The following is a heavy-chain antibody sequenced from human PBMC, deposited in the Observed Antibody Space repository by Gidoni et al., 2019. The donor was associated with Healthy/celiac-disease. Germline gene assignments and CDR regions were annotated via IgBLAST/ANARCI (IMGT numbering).Heavy chain of an antibody. Sequence: QVPLVESGGGVVQPGRSLRRSCAPSGVPFRCSGMPWVRPAPGTGLEWLAVIWYDGSNKYYADAVKGLFTISRDNSKNTLDLQMNSLSAEDTAVYYGARDPGIAAAGMRAFNYYYYFGMDFWGQGTTVTVSS. CDR1: GVPFRCSG. V-gene: IGHV3-33*01. CDR3: ARDPGIAAAGMRAFNYYYYFGMDF. CDR2: IWYDGSNK. D-gene: IGHD6-13*01. J-gene: IGHJ6*02.